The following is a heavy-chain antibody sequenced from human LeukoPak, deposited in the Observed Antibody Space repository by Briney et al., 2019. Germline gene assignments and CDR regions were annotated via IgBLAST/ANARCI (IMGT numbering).Heavy chain of an antibody. CDR2: ISYDGSNK. CDR1: GFTFSSYA. V-gene: IGHV3-30-3*01. J-gene: IGHJ3*02. D-gene: IGHD6-19*01. Sequence: GRSLRLSCAASGFTFSSYAMHWVRQAPGRGLEWVAVISYDGSNKYYADSVKGRFTISRDNSKNTLYLRMNSLRAEDTAVYYCAKPALRSGWKHDAFDIWGQGTMVTVSS. CDR3: AKPALRSGWKHDAFDI.